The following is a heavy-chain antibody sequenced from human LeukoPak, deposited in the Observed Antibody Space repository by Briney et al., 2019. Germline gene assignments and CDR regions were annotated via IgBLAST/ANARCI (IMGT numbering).Heavy chain of an antibody. V-gene: IGHV3-30*02. CDR1: GFTFSSYG. J-gene: IGHJ4*02. Sequence: GGSLRLSCAASGFTFSSYGMHWVRQAPGKGLEWVAFIRYDGSNKYYADSVKGRFTISGDNSKNTLYLQMNSLRAEDTAVYYCAKDRLYSYGRTPLNGWGQGTLVTVSS. D-gene: IGHD5-18*01. CDR2: IRYDGSNK. CDR3: AKDRLYSYGRTPLNG.